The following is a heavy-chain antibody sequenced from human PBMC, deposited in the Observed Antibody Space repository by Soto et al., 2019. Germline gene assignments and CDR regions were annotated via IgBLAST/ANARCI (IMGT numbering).Heavy chain of an antibody. Sequence: SVTLTVPWAVSCGSISGLSGCSLVRQPRGKGLEWIGEIYHSGSTNYNPSLKRRVTISVDKSKNQFSLKLSSVTAADTAVYDCAQRGAYHALDIWRQGTMDTVSS. J-gene: IGHJ3*02. V-gene: IGHV4-4*02. CDR1: CGSISGLSG. D-gene: IGHD3-10*01. CDR2: IYHSGST. CDR3: AQRGAYHALDI.